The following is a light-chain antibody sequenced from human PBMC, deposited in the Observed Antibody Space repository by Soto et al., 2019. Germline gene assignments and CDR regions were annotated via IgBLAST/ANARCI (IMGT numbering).Light chain of an antibody. CDR2: DVS. V-gene: IGKV3-15*01. J-gene: IGKJ1*01. CDR3: HQYNDWPPWT. Sequence: IVMTQSPATLSVSPGERATLSCRASQSVNSKLAWYQQKPGQAPRLLIFDVSTRATGIPARFSGSGSGTEFTLTISSLQSEDSAVYHCHQYNDWPPWTFGQGTKVEIK. CDR1: QSVNSK.